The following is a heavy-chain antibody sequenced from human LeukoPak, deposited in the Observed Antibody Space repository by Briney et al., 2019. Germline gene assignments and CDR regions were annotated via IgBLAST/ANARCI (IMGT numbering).Heavy chain of an antibody. CDR1: GFTFSSYA. Sequence: GGSLRLSCAASGFTFSSYAMSWVRQAPGKGLEWVSGISGSGTGGRTYYADSVKGRFTISRDNSKNTLYLQMNSLRAEDTAVYYCAKAGSIRFDYWGQGTLVTVSS. CDR3: AKAGSIRFDY. CDR2: ISGSGTGGRT. J-gene: IGHJ4*02. D-gene: IGHD1-26*01. V-gene: IGHV3-23*01.